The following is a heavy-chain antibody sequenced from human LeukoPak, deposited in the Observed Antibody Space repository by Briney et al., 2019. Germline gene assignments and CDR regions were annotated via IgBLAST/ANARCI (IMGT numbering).Heavy chain of an antibody. Sequence: GGSLRLSCAASGFTFSSYWMHWVRQAPGKGLVWVSRINSDGSSTSYADSVKGRFTISRDNAKNTLYLQMNSLRAEDTAEYYCARTYHFWSGYYFASDGYYFDYWGQGTLVTVSS. CDR3: ARTYHFWSGYYFASDGYYFDY. D-gene: IGHD3-3*01. J-gene: IGHJ4*02. V-gene: IGHV3-74*01. CDR2: INSDGSST. CDR1: GFTFSSYW.